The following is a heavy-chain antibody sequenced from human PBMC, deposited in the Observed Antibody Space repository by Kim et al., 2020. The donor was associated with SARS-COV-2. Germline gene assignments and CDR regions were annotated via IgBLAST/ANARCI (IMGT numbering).Heavy chain of an antibody. D-gene: IGHD3-22*01. CDR1: GGSISSYY. CDR2: IYYSGST. CDR3: ARGEKGYYDSSGFGTSDI. V-gene: IGHV4-59*01. J-gene: IGHJ3*02. Sequence: SETLSLTCTVSGGSISSYYWSWIRQPPGKGLEWIGYIYYSGSTNYNPSLKSRVTISVDTSKNQFSLKLSSVTAADTAVYYCARGEKGYYDSSGFGTSDIWGQGTMVTVSS.